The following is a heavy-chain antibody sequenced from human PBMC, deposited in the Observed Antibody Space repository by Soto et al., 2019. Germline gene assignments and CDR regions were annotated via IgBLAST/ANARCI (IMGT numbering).Heavy chain of an antibody. CDR3: ARGIVYYDSSGYYPDFDY. CDR1: GGSISSGGYY. J-gene: IGHJ4*02. V-gene: IGHV4-31*03. Sequence: SETLSLTCTVSGGSISSGGYYWSWIRQHPGKGLEWIGYIYYSGSTYYNPSLKSRVTISVDTSKNQFSLKLSSVTAADTAVYYCARGIVYYDSSGYYPDFDYWGQGILVTVSS. D-gene: IGHD3-22*01. CDR2: IYYSGST.